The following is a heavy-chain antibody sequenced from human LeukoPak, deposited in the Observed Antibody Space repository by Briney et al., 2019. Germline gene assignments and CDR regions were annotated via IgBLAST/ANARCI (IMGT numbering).Heavy chain of an antibody. CDR3: AAADIKTNWFDP. V-gene: IGHV4-4*09. J-gene: IGHJ5*02. Sequence: SETLSLTCTVSGGSISSYYWSWIRQPPGKGLEWIGYIYTSGSTNYNPSLKSRVTISVDTSKNQFSLKLSSVTAADTAVYYCAAADIKTNWFDPWGQGTLVTVSS. D-gene: IGHD2-15*01. CDR2: IYTSGST. CDR1: GGSISSYY.